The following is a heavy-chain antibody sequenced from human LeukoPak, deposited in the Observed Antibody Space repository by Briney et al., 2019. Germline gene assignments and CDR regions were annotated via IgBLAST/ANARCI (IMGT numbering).Heavy chain of an antibody. D-gene: IGHD3-3*01. CDR1: GGSISSYY. Sequence: SETLSLTCTVSGGSISSYYWSWIRQPPGKGLEWIGYIYYSGSTNYNPSLKSRVTISVDTSKNQFSLKLSSVTAADTAVYYCARGSMSGYYTWYFDYWGQGTLVTVSS. CDR3: ARGSMSGYYTWYFDY. V-gene: IGHV4-59*12. J-gene: IGHJ4*02. CDR2: IYYSGST.